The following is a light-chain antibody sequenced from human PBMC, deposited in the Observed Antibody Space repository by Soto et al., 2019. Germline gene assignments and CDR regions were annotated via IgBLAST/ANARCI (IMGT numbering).Light chain of an antibody. V-gene: IGLV2-8*01. CDR1: SSDVGGYNY. J-gene: IGLJ3*02. CDR3: SSYAGSNNLV. CDR2: EVS. Sequence: QSALTQPPSASGSPGQSVTISCTGTSSDVGGYNYVSWYQQHPGKAPKFMIYEVSKRPSGVPDRFSGSKSGNTASLPVSGLQAEDEADYYCSSYAGSNNLVFGGGTKLTVL.